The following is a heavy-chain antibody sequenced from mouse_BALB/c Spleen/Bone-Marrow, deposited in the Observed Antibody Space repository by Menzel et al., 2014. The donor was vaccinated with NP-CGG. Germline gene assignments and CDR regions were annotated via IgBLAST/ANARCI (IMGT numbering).Heavy chain of an antibody. CDR2: INNNGGDT. CDR3: ARGYDYSSWFAY. CDR1: GFTFSSYG. V-gene: IGHV5-6-3*01. J-gene: IGHJ3*01. Sequence: EVQLQQSGGGLVQPGGSLKLSCAASGFTFSSYGMSWVRQTPDKRLEMIATINNNGGDTYYPDSVKGRFTISRDNARNTLYLQMSSLKSEDTAMYYCARGYDYSSWFAYWGQGTPVTVSP. D-gene: IGHD2-4*01.